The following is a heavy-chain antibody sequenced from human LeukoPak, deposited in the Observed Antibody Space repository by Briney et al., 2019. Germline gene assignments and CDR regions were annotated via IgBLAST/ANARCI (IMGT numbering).Heavy chain of an antibody. CDR3: ARGLSSGGKYNWFDP. CDR1: GGSFSGYY. J-gene: IGHJ5*02. V-gene: IGHV4-34*01. D-gene: IGHD2-15*01. CDR2: INHSGST. Sequence: SETLSLTCAVYGGSFSGYYWSWIRQPPGKGLEWLGEINHSGSTNYNPSLKSRVTISVDTSKNQFSLKLSSVTAADTAVYYCARGLSSGGKYNWFDPWGQGTLVTVSS.